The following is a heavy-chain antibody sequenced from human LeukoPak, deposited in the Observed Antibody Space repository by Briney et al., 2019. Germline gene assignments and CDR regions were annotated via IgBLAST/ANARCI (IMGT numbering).Heavy chain of an antibody. CDR3: ARATDYGGNLDN. CDR1: GGSISSSSYY. V-gene: IGHV4-39*07. J-gene: IGHJ4*02. Sequence: SETLSLTCTVSGGSISSSSYYWGWIRQPPGKGLGWIGSIYYSGGPNYNPSHKSRVTISVDTSKNQFSLKLTSVTAADTAVYYCARATDYGGNLDNWGQGTLVTVSS. CDR2: IYYSGGP. D-gene: IGHD4-23*01.